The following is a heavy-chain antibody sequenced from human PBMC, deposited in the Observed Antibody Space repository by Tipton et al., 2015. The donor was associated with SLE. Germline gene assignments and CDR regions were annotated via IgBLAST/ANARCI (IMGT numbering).Heavy chain of an antibody. CDR1: GGSISSGSYY. J-gene: IGHJ3*02. V-gene: IGHV4-61*02. D-gene: IGHD4/OR15-4a*01. Sequence: TLSLTCTVSGGSISSGSYYWSWIRQPAGKGLEWIGRIYTSGSTNYNPPLKSRVTISVDTSKIQFSLKLSSVTAADTAVYYCAANHDAFDIWGQGTVVTVSS. CDR3: AANHDAFDI. CDR2: IYTSGST.